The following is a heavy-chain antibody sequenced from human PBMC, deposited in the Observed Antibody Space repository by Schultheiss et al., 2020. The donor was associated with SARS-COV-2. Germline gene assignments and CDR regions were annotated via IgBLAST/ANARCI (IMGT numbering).Heavy chain of an antibody. CDR1: GFTFDDHA. J-gene: IGHJ4*02. Sequence: GGSLRLSCAASGFTFDDHAMHWVRQAPGKGLEWVSVIYSCGSTYYADSVKGRFTISRDNAKNTLYLQMNSLRAEDTAVYYCAKAQVVPAAIGDYWGQGTLVTVSS. V-gene: IGHV3-23*03. D-gene: IGHD2-2*01. CDR3: AKAQVVPAAIGDY. CDR2: IYSCGST.